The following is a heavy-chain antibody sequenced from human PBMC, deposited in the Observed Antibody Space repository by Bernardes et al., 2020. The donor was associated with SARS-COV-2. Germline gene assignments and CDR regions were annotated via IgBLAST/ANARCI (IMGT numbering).Heavy chain of an antibody. V-gene: IGHV4-34*12. Sequence: SETLSLTCAVYGGSFSGYYWSWNRQPPGKGLEWIGENIHGGSSNYNPSLKSRVTISVDMSKAQLSLKLSSVTAADTAVYYCAVAPPYYYGAGSYYNWGQGTLVTVSS. J-gene: IGHJ4*02. CDR2: NIHGGSS. CDR1: GGSFSGYY. D-gene: IGHD3-10*01. CDR3: AVAPPYYYGAGSYYN.